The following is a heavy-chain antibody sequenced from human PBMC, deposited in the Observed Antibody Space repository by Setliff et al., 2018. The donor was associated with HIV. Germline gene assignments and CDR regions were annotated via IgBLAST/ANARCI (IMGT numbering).Heavy chain of an antibody. J-gene: IGHJ4*02. CDR1: GFTFRRYW. CDR3: ARARTGWYNFDY. CDR2: IKEDGSEK. Sequence: LRLSCAASGFTFRRYWMNWVRQAPGKGLEWVANIKEDGSEKYYVDSVKGRFTISRDKVKNSLYLQMNSLRVEDTAVYYCARARTGWYNFDYWGQGTLVTVSS. V-gene: IGHV3-7*01. D-gene: IGHD6-19*01.